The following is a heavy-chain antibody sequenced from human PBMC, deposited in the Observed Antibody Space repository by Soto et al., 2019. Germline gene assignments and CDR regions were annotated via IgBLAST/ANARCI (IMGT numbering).Heavy chain of an antibody. J-gene: IGHJ4*02. CDR2: IGTAGDT. CDR1: GFTFSNYD. D-gene: IGHD2-15*01. CDR3: ARGRLISLYYFDY. V-gene: IGHV3-13*01. Sequence: EVQLVESGGGLVQPGGSLRLSCAASGFTFSNYDMHWVRQVTGKGLEWVSTIGTAGDTYYPGSVKGRFTISRENAKNSLYLEMNSLSAEDTAVYYFARGRLISLYYFDYWGQGTLVTVSS.